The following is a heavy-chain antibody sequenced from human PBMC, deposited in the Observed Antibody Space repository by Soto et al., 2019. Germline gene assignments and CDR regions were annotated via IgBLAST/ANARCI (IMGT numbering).Heavy chain of an antibody. CDR1: GYTFTSYG. J-gene: IGHJ3*02. D-gene: IGHD3-10*01. V-gene: IGHV1-18*01. CDR3: ARTRRGSGRAHDAFDI. CDR2: ISAYNGNT. Sequence: ASVKVSCKASGYTFTSYGISWVRQAPGQGLEWMGWISAYNGNTNYAQKLQGRVTMTTDTSTSTAYIELRSLRSDDTAVYYCARTRRGSGRAHDAFDIWGQGTMVTVSS.